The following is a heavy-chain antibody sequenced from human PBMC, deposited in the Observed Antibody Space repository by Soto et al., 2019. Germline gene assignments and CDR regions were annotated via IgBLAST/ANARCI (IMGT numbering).Heavy chain of an antibody. D-gene: IGHD1-26*01. CDR2: ISYDGSNK. CDR1: GFTFSSYA. J-gene: IGHJ4*02. Sequence: GGSLRLSCAASGFTFSSYAMHWVRQAPGKGLEWVAVISYDGSNKYYADSVKGRFTISRDNSKNTLYLQMNSLRAEDTAVYYWARVENGGGSYLGGYYFDYWGQGTLVTVSS. V-gene: IGHV3-30-3*01. CDR3: ARVENGGGSYLGGYYFDY.